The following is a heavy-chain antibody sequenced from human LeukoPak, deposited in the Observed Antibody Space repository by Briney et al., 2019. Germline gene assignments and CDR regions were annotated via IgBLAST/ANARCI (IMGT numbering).Heavy chain of an antibody. V-gene: IGHV3-23*01. CDR3: AKDWDIVVVVAATIFDY. J-gene: IGHJ4*02. D-gene: IGHD2-15*01. CDR1: GFTFSSYA. Sequence: PGGSLRLSCAASGFTFSSYAMSWVRQAPGKGLEWVSAISGSGGSTYYADSVKGRFTISRDNSKNTLYLQMNSLRAEDTAVYYCAKDWDIVVVVAATIFDYWGQGTLVTVSS. CDR2: ISGSGGST.